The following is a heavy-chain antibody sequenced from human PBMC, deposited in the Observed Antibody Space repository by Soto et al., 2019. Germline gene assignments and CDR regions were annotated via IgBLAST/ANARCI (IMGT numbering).Heavy chain of an antibody. CDR1: GYSFTSYW. CDR3: ERQPGVRGLDRFHY. J-gene: IGHJ4*02. CDR2: IFPGDSDT. V-gene: IGHV5-51*01. Sequence: GESLKISCKGSGYSFTSYWIGSVRQMPGKGLEWMGIIFPGDSDTRYSPSFQGQVTISADKSISTAYLQWSGLKASDTAMYYCERQPGVRGLDRFHYWGQGTQVTVSS. D-gene: IGHD3-10*02.